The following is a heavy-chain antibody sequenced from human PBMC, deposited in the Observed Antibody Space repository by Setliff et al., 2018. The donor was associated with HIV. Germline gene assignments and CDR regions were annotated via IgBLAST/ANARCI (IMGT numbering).Heavy chain of an antibody. D-gene: IGHD3-22*01. J-gene: IGHJ4*02. CDR1: GYSFTSYW. CDR3: ARQRSECYYDSSGYLDY. CDR2: IYPGDSDT. V-gene: IGHV5-51*01. Sequence: PGESLKISCKGSGYSFTSYWIGWVRQMPGKGLEWMGIIYPGDSDTRYSPSFQGQVTISADKSISTAYLQWSSLKASDTAMYYCARQRSECYYDSSGYLDYWGQGTLVTVSS.